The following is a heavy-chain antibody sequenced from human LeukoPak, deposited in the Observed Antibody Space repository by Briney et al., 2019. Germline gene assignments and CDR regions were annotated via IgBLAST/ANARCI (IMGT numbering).Heavy chain of an antibody. CDR3: ARDSERRDGFSLYFFDY. J-gene: IGHJ4*02. D-gene: IGHD5-24*01. CDR1: GFTFNSYT. V-gene: IGHV3-21*01. CDR2: ISSGSTYR. Sequence: GGPLRLSCTASGFTFNSYTMNWIRQAPGKGLEWVSSISSGSTYRYYADSLKGRFTISRDNAENSLFLQMDSLRAEDTALYYCARDSERRDGFSLYFFDYWGRGTPVTVSS.